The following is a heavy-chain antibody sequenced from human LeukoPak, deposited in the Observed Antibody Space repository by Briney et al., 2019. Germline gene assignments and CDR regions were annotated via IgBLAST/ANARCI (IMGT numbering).Heavy chain of an antibody. CDR1: GXSISSSSYY. CDR2: IYYSGST. J-gene: IGHJ4*02. V-gene: IGHV4-39*01. CDR3: ARHNTSPGYFDY. Sequence: PSETLSLTCTVSGXSISSSSYYWGWIRQPPGKGLEWIGSIYYSGSTYYNPSLKSRVTISVDTSKNQFSLKLSSVTAADTAVYYCARHNTSPGYFDYWGQGILVTVSS. D-gene: IGHD3-16*01.